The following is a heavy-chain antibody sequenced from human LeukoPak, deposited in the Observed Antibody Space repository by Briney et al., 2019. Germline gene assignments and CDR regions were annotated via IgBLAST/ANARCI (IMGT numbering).Heavy chain of an antibody. D-gene: IGHD3-10*01. CDR2: IYYSGST. CDR3: ARQSSLWFGELLYYFDY. V-gene: IGHV4-59*08. J-gene: IGHJ4*02. CDR1: GGSISSYY. Sequence: SETLSLTCTVSGGSISSYYWSWIRQPPGKGLEWIGYIYYSGSTNYNPSLKSRVTISVDTSKNQFSLKLSSVTAADPAVYYCARQSSLWFGELLYYFDYWGQGTLVTVSS.